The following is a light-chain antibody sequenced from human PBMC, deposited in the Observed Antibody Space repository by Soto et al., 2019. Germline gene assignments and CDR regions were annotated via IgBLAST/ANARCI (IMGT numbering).Light chain of an antibody. CDR3: HQRQSWPRT. Sequence: EIVLTQSPATLSSFPGDRVTLCCWASQAVNTRLAWYQHKPGQAPRLLIYLTSNRAAGIPARFSGSGSETDFTLTISDVEPEDFAVYYCHQRQSWPRTFGQGTKVDIK. V-gene: IGKV3-11*01. CDR1: QAVNTR. CDR2: LTS. J-gene: IGKJ1*01.